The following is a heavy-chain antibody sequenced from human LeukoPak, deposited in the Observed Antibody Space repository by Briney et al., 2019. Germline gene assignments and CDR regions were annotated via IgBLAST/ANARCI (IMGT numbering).Heavy chain of an antibody. CDR2: IIPIFGTA. V-gene: IGHV1-69*05. Sequence: SVKVSCKXSGGTFSSYAIGWVRQAPRQGLEWMGRIIPIFGTANYAQKFQGRVTITTDESTSTAYMELSSLRSEDTAVYYCARDRIAAAGDFDYWGQGTLVTVSS. CDR1: GGTFSSYA. CDR3: ARDRIAAAGDFDY. D-gene: IGHD6-13*01. J-gene: IGHJ4*02.